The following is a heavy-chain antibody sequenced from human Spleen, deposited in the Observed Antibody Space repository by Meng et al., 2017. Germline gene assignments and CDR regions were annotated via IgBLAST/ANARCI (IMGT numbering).Heavy chain of an antibody. CDR1: GFTFSIYW. CDR2: INTDGSST. J-gene: IGHJ4*02. V-gene: IGHV3-74*01. CDR3: ARFTPFDY. Sequence: EVHLVEAGGAFVQPGGSLRLSCTASGFTFSIYWMHWVRQAPGKGPVWVSRINTDGSSTDYADSVKGRFTISRDNAKNTLYLQMNSLRAEDTAMYYCARFTPFDYWGQGTLVTVSS.